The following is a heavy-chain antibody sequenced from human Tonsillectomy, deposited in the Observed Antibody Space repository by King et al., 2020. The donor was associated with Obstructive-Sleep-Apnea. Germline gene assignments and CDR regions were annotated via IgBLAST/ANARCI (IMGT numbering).Heavy chain of an antibody. CDR2: INPSGGTT. V-gene: IGHV1-46*01. CDR1: GYTFSNYS. J-gene: IGHJ4*02. Sequence: VQLVESGAEVKTPGASVKCSCKASGYTFSNYSIHCVRQAPGQGLEWMGIINPSGGTTTFPQKFKGRVTMTSDTSTTTVYLELSRLTSDDTAVYYCARGRSSGYDREDYWGQGTLVTVSS. D-gene: IGHD5-12*01. CDR3: ARGRSSGYDREDY.